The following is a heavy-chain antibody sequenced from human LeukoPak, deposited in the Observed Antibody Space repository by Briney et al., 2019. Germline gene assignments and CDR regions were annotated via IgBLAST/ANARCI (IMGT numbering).Heavy chain of an antibody. CDR3: ARRSRPPDYSSGWYLGRGYYYYYYMDV. CDR2: IYYSGST. J-gene: IGHJ6*03. D-gene: IGHD6-19*01. Sequence: SETLSLTCTVSGGSISSYYWSWIRQPPGKGLEWIGYIYYSGSTNYNPSLKSRVTISVDTSKNQFSLKLSSVTAADTAVYYCARRSRPPDYSSGWYLGRGYYYYYYMDVWGKGTTVTISS. V-gene: IGHV4-59*12. CDR1: GGSISSYY.